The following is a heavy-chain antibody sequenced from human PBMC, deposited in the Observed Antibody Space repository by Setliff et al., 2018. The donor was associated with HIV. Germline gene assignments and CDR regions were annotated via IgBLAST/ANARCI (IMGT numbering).Heavy chain of an antibody. CDR3: AKEPTYYYDSSGPHDAFDI. CDR1: GFTFSSYR. D-gene: IGHD3-22*01. CDR2: ISYDGNNK. V-gene: IGHV3-30*18. J-gene: IGHJ3*02. Sequence: PGGSLRLSCAASGFTFSSYRMNWVRQAPGKGLEWVAVISYDGNNKYYADSVKGRFTVSRDNSKNTLYLQMNSLRAEDTAVYYCAKEPTYYYDSSGPHDAFDIWGQGTMVTVSS.